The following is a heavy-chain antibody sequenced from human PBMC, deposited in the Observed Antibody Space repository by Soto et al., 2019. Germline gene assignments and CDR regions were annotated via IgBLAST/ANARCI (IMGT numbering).Heavy chain of an antibody. D-gene: IGHD3-10*01. CDR2: ISSSSSYI. Sequence: PGGSLRLSCAASGFTFISYSMNWVRQAPGKGLEWVSSISSSSSYIYYADSVKGRFTISRDNAKNSLYLQMNSLRAEDTAVYYCARDRLYYYGSGVFDPWGQGTLVTVSS. J-gene: IGHJ5*02. V-gene: IGHV3-21*01. CDR1: GFTFISYS. CDR3: ARDRLYYYGSGVFDP.